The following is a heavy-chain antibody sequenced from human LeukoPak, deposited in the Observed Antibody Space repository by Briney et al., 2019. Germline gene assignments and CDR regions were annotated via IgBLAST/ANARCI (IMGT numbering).Heavy chain of an antibody. CDR2: IYYSGST. Sequence: SETLSLTCAVYGGSFSGYYWSWIRQPPGKGLEWIGYIYYSGSTNYNPSLKSRVTISVDTSKNQFSLKLSSVTAADTAVYYCARPSIAVAGTYSQRGWYFDLWGRGTLVTDSS. CDR3: ARPSIAVAGTYSQRGWYFDL. J-gene: IGHJ2*01. V-gene: IGHV4-59*08. D-gene: IGHD6-19*01. CDR1: GGSFSGYY.